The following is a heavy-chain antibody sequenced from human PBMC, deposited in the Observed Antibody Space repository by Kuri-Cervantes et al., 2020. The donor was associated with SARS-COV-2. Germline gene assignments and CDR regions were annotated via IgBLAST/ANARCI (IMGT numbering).Heavy chain of an antibody. CDR2: IIPIFGTA. V-gene: IGHV1-69*05. Sequence: SVKVSCKASGGTFSSYAISWVRQAPGQGLEWTGGIIPIFGTANYAQKFQGRVTITTDESTSTAYMELSSLRSEDTAVYYCASTILGLNSSGWYGYFDYWGQGTLVTVSS. CDR3: ASTILGLNSSGWYGYFDY. CDR1: GGTFSSYA. J-gene: IGHJ4*02. D-gene: IGHD6-19*01.